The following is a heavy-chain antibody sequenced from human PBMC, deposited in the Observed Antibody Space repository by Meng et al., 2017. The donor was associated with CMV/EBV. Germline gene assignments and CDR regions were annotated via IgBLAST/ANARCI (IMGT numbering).Heavy chain of an antibody. Sequence: VGLVNPGRSLTLSCAVSQLIFSTYDMHWVRQAPRNGLEWVASIGRSGTDIAYSDSVRGRFTISRDIPKNSLYLQMNSLRVEDTAVYYCATDPNWGTLWGQGALVTVSS. D-gene: IGHD7-27*01. J-gene: IGHJ4*02. CDR2: IGRSGTDI. V-gene: IGHV3-21*01. CDR1: QLIFSTYD. CDR3: ATDPNWGTL.